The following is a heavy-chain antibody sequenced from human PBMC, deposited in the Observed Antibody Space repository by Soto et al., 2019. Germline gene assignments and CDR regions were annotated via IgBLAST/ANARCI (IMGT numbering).Heavy chain of an antibody. J-gene: IGHJ6*02. CDR2: IDPSDSYT. CDR3: ARTAAAGKYYYGVDV. Sequence: GESLKISCKGSGYSFTSYWISWVRQMPGKGLEWMGRIDPSDSYTNYSPSFQGHVTISADKSISTAYLQWSSLKASDTAMYYCARTAAAGKYYYGVDVWGQGTXVTVSS. V-gene: IGHV5-10-1*01. CDR1: GYSFTSYW. D-gene: IGHD6-13*01.